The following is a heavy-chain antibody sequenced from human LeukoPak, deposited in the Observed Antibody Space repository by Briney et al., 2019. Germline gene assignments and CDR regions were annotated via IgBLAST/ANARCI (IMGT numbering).Heavy chain of an antibody. V-gene: IGHV4-59*01. Sequence: SETLSLTCTVFGGSISSYYWCWIRQPPGKGLEWIAYIYYSGSTNYNPSLKSRVTISVDTSKNQFSLKLTSVTAADTAVYYCATLLTVRGTYYFDYWGQGTLVTVSS. J-gene: IGHJ4*02. CDR1: GGSISSYY. CDR3: ATLLTVRGTYYFDY. D-gene: IGHD3-10*01. CDR2: IYYSGST.